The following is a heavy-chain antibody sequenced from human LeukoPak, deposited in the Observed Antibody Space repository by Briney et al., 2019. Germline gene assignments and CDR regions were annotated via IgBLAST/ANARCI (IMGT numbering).Heavy chain of an antibody. Sequence: GGSLRLSCAASGFTFSSYNMNWVRQAPGKGLEWVAVISYDGSNEYYADSVKGRFTISRDNSKNTLYLQMNSLRAEDTAVYYCARDRGRYFDWSGDSWGQGTLVTVSS. V-gene: IGHV3-30-3*01. D-gene: IGHD3-9*01. J-gene: IGHJ4*02. CDR3: ARDRGRYFDWSGDS. CDR2: ISYDGSNE. CDR1: GFTFSSYN.